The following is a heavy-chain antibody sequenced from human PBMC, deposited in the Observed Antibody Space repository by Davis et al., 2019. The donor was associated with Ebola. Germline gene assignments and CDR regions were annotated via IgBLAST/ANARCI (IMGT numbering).Heavy chain of an antibody. Sequence: GESLKISCAASGFTFSSYSMNWVRQAPGKGLEWVSYISSSSSYTNYADSVKGRFTISRDNAKNSLYLQMNSLRAEDTAVYYCARDTESLVITPPDYWGQGTLVTVSS. J-gene: IGHJ4*02. CDR2: ISSSSSYT. CDR1: GFTFSSYS. V-gene: IGHV3-21*05. CDR3: ARDTESLVITPPDY. D-gene: IGHD3-22*01.